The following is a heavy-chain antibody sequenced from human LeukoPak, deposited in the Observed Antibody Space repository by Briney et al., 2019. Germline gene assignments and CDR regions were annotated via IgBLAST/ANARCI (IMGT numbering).Heavy chain of an antibody. Sequence: SETLSLTCAVYGGSFSGYYWSWIRQPPGKGLEWIGEINHSGSTNYNPSLKSRVTMSVDTSKNQFSLKLRSVTAADTAVYYCARGGCSGGTCYSIYYYYMDVWDKGTTVTVSS. CDR2: INHSGST. D-gene: IGHD2-15*01. J-gene: IGHJ6*03. CDR1: GGSFSGYY. V-gene: IGHV4-34*01. CDR3: ARGGCSGGTCYSIYYYYMDV.